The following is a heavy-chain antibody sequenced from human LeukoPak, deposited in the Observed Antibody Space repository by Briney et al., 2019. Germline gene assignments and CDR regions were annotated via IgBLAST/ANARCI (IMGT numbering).Heavy chain of an antibody. Sequence: GGSLRLSCAASGFIFSSYAMHWVRQAPGKGLEWVAVISYDGSNKYYADSVKGRFTISRDNSKNTLYLQMNSLRAEDTAVYYCARDKGTTEHSNWFDPWGQGTLVTVSS. CDR2: ISYDGSNK. V-gene: IGHV3-30-3*01. D-gene: IGHD4-17*01. CDR3: ARDKGTTEHSNWFDP. CDR1: GFIFSSYA. J-gene: IGHJ5*02.